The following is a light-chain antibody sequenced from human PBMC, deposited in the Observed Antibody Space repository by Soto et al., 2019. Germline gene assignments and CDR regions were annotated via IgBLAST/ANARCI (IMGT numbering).Light chain of an antibody. CDR3: SSYTSSSTLGVV. Sequence: QSALTQPASVSGYPGQSITISCTGTSSDVGGYNYVSWYQQHPGKAPKLMIYDVSNRPSGVSNRFSGSKSGNTASLTISGLQAEDEADYYCSSYTSSSTLGVVFGGGTKLTV. CDR1: SSDVGGYNY. V-gene: IGLV2-14*01. CDR2: DVS. J-gene: IGLJ2*01.